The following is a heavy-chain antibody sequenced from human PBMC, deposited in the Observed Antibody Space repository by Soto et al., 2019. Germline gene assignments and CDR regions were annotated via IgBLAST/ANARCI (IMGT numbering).Heavy chain of an antibody. CDR2: IKSKTDGGTT. CDR3: TTSVDTAMVDY. V-gene: IGHV3-15*01. Sequence: LSLTCAASGFTFSNAWMSWVRQAPGKGLEWVGRIKSKTDGGTTDYAAPVKGRFTISRDDSKNTLYLQMNSLKTEDTAVYYCTTSVDTAMVDYWGQGTLVTVSS. D-gene: IGHD5-18*01. CDR1: GFTFSNAW. J-gene: IGHJ4*02.